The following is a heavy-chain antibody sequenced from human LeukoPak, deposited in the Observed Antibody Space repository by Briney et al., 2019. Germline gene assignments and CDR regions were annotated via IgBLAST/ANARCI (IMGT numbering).Heavy chain of an antibody. V-gene: IGHV4-59*08. Sequence: PSETLSLTCTVSGGSISSYYWSWIRQPPGKGLEWIGYIYYSGSTNYNPSLKSRVTISVDTSKNQFSLKLSSVTAADTAVYYCARRAEIWDAFDIWGQGTMVTVSS. J-gene: IGHJ3*02. CDR1: GGSISSYY. CDR3: ARRAEIWDAFDI. CDR2: IYYSGST. D-gene: IGHD3-16*01.